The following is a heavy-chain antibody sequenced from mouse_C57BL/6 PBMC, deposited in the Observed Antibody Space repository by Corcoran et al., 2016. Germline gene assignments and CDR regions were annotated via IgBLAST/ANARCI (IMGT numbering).Heavy chain of an antibody. D-gene: IGHD2-3*01. CDR3: ARRYDGYPYYYAMDY. Sequence: QIQLVQSGPELKKPGETVKISCKASGYTFTTYGMSWVEQAPGKGLKWMGWINTYSGVPTYADDFKGRFAFSLETSASTAYLQINNLKNEDTATYFCARRYDGYPYYYAMDYWGQGTSVTVSS. CDR1: GYTFTTYG. J-gene: IGHJ4*01. V-gene: IGHV9-3*01. CDR2: INTYSGVP.